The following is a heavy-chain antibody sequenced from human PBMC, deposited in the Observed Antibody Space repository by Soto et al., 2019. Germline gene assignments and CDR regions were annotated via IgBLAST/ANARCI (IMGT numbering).Heavy chain of an antibody. D-gene: IGHD3-22*01. Sequence: WQPSDGSLHSYAIGWLRQARGEVLMWMGGIIPIFGTANYAQKCQGRVTITADESTSTAYMELSSLRSEDTAVYYCAREVLPSTHYYDSRGNFFDYWGQGTLVTVSS. V-gene: IGHV1-69*01. CDR1: DGSLHSYA. J-gene: IGHJ4*02. CDR3: AREVLPSTHYYDSRGNFFDY. CDR2: IIPIFGTA.